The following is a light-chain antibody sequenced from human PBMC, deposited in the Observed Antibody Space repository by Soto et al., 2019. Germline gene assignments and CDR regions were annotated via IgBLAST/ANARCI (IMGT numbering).Light chain of an antibody. CDR1: SSDVGRYKF. V-gene: IGLV2-14*01. J-gene: IGLJ2*01. Sequence: QSALTQPASVSASPGQSITISCTGTSSDVGRYKFVSWYQQYPGKGPRLMMYEVSNRPSGVSNRFSGSKSGNTASLTISGLQTEDEAIYYCSSSTSTSTLMIFGGGTQLTVL. CDR2: EVS. CDR3: SSSTSTSTLMI.